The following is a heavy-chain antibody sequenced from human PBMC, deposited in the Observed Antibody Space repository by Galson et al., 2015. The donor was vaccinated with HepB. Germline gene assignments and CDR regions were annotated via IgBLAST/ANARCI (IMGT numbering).Heavy chain of an antibody. D-gene: IGHD2/OR15-2a*01. CDR2: IKQDGSEK. CDR1: GFTFSSYW. J-gene: IGHJ1*01. Sequence: LRLSCAASGFTFSSYWMSWVRQAPGKGLEWGASIKQDGSEKYYVDSVKGRFTISRDNAMNSQYLQMNSLRAEDTAVYYCARDRIGIQYRGQGTLVAVSS. V-gene: IGHV3-7*01. CDR3: ARDRIGIQY.